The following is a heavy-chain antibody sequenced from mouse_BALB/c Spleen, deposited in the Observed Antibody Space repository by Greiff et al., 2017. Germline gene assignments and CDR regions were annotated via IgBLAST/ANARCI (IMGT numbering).Heavy chain of an antibody. CDR2: INPSSGYT. Sequence: QVQLKESGAELARPGASVKMSCKASGYTFTSYTMHWVKQRPGQGLEWIGYINPSSGYTNYNQKFKDKATLTADKSSSTAYMQLSSLTSEDSAVYYCANGATGDYWGQGTTLTVSS. D-gene: IGHD1-1*01. V-gene: IGHV1-4*01. CDR1: GYTFTSYT. CDR3: ANGATGDY. J-gene: IGHJ2*01.